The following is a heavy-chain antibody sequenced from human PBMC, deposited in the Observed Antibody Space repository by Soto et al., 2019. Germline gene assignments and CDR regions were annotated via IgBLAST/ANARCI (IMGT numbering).Heavy chain of an antibody. D-gene: IGHD2-15*01. Sequence: QVQLQESGPGLVKPSETLSLTCTVSGGSISSYYWSWIRQPPGKGLEWIGYIYYSGSTHYNPSLKSRVTISVDTSKNQFSLKLSSVTAADTAVYYCARGRGGTVSPFDYWGQGTLVTVSS. CDR2: IYYSGST. CDR1: GGSISSYY. J-gene: IGHJ4*02. CDR3: ARGRGGTVSPFDY. V-gene: IGHV4-59*01.